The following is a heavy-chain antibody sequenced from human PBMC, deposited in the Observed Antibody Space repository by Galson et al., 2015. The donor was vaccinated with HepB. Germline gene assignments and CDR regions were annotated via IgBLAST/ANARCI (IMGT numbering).Heavy chain of an antibody. CDR1: GGSISSYY. D-gene: IGHD1-1*01. CDR3: ARTGGRYNWNDGFNWFDP. CDR2: IYYSGST. V-gene: IGHV4-59*01. J-gene: IGHJ5*02. Sequence: LTCTVSGGSISSYYWSWIRQPPGKGLEWIGYIYYSGSTNYNPSLKSRVTISVDTSKNQFSLKLSSVTAADTAVYYCARTGGRYNWNDGFNWFDPWGQGTLVTVSS.